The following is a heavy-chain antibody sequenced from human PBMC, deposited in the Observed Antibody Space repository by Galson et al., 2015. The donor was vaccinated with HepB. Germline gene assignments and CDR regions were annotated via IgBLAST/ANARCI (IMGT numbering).Heavy chain of an antibody. CDR1: GGSISSYY. J-gene: IGHJ2*01. CDR2: IYYSGST. V-gene: IGHV4-59*01. CDR3: ARVRQWLETYWYFDL. Sequence: SETLSLTCTVSGGSISSYYWSWLRQPPGKGLEWIGYIYYSGSTNYNPSLKSRVTISVDTSKNQFSLKLSSVTAADTAVYYCARVRQWLETYWYFDLWGRGTLVTVSS. D-gene: IGHD6-19*01.